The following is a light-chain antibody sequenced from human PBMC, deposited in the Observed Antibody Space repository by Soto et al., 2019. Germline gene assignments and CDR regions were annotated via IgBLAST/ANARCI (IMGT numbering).Light chain of an antibody. J-gene: IGKJ2*01. Sequence: DIQMTQSPSSLSASVGDRVTITCRASQSISSYLNWYQQKPESAPKLLIYLTSSLQSGVPSRFSGSGSGTDFTLTISSLQPEDFATYYCQQSYSTPYSFGQGTKLEIK. CDR3: QQSYSTPYS. CDR1: QSISSY. CDR2: LTS. V-gene: IGKV1-39*01.